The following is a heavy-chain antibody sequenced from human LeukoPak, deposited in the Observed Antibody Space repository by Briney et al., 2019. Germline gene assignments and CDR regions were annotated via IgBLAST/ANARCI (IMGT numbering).Heavy chain of an antibody. Sequence: SETLSRTCAVYGGSFSGYYWSWIRQPPGKGLEWIGEINHSGSTNYNPSLKSRVTISVDTSKNQFSLKLSSGTAADTAVYYCARGSGYSYGPYPYYYYYYMDVWGKGTTVTVSS. CDR3: ARGSGYSYGPYPYYYYYYMDV. CDR2: INHSGST. J-gene: IGHJ6*03. CDR1: GGSFSGYY. V-gene: IGHV4-34*01. D-gene: IGHD5-18*01.